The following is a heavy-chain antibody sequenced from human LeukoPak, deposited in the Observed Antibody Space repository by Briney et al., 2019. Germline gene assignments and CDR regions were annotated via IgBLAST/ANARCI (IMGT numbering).Heavy chain of an antibody. CDR1: GYTFTSYD. CDR2: MNPNSAGT. CDR3: ARDVVGRGYCSGATCFPDYYGMDV. V-gene: IGHV1-2*04. D-gene: IGHD2-15*01. J-gene: IGHJ6*02. Sequence: GASVKVSCQASGYTFTSYDINWVRQATGQGLEWMGWMNPNSAGTNYAQKFQGWVTMTRDTSISTAYMELSRLRSDDTAVYYCARDVVGRGYCSGATCFPDYYGMDVWGQGTTVTVSS.